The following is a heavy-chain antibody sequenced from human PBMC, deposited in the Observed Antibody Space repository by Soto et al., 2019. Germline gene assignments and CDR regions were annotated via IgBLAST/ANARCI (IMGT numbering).Heavy chain of an antibody. Sequence: SVKVSCKASGGLFSSYPISWVRQVPGQGLEWMGGIIPVFQTAYYTQRFQGRVTITADESTNTAYMELSSLRSEDTAIYYCARSGSGYTWFNEFWGQGTLVTVSS. CDR1: GGLFSSYP. D-gene: IGHD3-22*01. J-gene: IGHJ4*02. CDR3: ARSGSGYTWFNEF. CDR2: IIPVFQTA. V-gene: IGHV1-69*13.